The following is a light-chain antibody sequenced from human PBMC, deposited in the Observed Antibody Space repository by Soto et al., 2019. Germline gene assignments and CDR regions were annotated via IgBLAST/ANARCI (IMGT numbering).Light chain of an antibody. V-gene: IGKV1-33*01. J-gene: IGKJ5*01. CDR3: QQDDDLPIT. CDR2: DAY. Sequence: DIQITQSPSSLSASVGDRVTITCQASQDITNYLNWYQQKPGKPPKLLINDAYNLETGVPSRFSGSGSGTHFSFTINSLQPEDFATYYCQQDDDLPITFGLGRRLEI. CDR1: QDITNY.